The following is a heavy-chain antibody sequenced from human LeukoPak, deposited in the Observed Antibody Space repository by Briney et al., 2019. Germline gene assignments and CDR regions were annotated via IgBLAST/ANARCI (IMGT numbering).Heavy chain of an antibody. CDR3: ARGVAPFDY. D-gene: IGHD5-12*01. CDR1: GVSISSYY. Sequence: SETLSLTCTVSGVSISSYYWSWIRQPPGKGLEWIGSIYYTGSTNYNPSLKSRVTISVDTSKNQFSLKLSSVTAADTAVYYCARGVAPFDYWGQGTLVTVSS. CDR2: IYYTGST. V-gene: IGHV4-59*08. J-gene: IGHJ4*02.